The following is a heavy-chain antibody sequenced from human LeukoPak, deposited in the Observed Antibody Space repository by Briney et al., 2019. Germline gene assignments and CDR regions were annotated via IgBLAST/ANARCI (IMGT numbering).Heavy chain of an antibody. Sequence: PSETLSLTCTVSGGSISSSSYYWGWIRQPPGKGLERIGSIYYSGSTYYNPSLKSRVTISVDTSKNQFSLKLSSVTAADTALYYCARSDYSSYYMDVWGKGTTVTVSS. J-gene: IGHJ6*03. CDR1: GGSISSSSYY. V-gene: IGHV4-39*01. CDR3: ARSDYSSYYMDV. D-gene: IGHD4-11*01. CDR2: IYYSGST.